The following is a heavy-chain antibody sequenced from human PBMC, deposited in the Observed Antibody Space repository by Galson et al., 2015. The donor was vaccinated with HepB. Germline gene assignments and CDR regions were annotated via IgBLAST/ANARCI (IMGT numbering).Heavy chain of an antibody. CDR1: GFTFSDHY. Sequence: SLRLSCAASGFTFSDHYMEWVRQAPGKGLEWVGRIRNKANSYTTEYAASVKGRFTFSRDDSKNSLYLQMNSLRSEDTAVYYCTRGTRVGGRTYSDSWGQGTLVTVSS. D-gene: IGHD1-26*01. V-gene: IGHV3-72*01. J-gene: IGHJ4*02. CDR3: TRGTRVGGRTYSDS. CDR2: IRNKANSYTT.